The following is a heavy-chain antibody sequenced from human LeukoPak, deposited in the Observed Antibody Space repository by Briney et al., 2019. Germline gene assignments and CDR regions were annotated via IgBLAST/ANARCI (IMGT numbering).Heavy chain of an antibody. D-gene: IGHD4-23*01. Sequence: VASVKVSFKASGYTLTDFYIHWVRQAPGQGLEWMGWINPNSGGTNYAQKFQGRVTMTRDTSISTAYLDLSSLRSDDTAVYYCARGSAVVGGGGPLFDYWGQGTLVAVSS. CDR3: ARGSAVVGGGGPLFDY. CDR1: GYTLTDFY. CDR2: INPNSGGT. V-gene: IGHV1-2*02. J-gene: IGHJ4*02.